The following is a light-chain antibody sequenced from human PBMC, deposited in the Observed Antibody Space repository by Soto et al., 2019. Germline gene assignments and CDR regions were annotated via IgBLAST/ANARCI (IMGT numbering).Light chain of an antibody. J-gene: IGKJ1*01. CDR1: QSISSY. CDR2: AAS. CDR3: QQSYSTLWT. Sequence: IQWPQLPSSLFHLVGAGVTTICRASQSISSYLNWYQQKPGKAPKLLIYAASSLQSGVPSRFSGSGSGTDFTLTISSLQPEDFATYYCQQSYSTLWTFGQGTKVDIK. V-gene: IGKV1-39*01.